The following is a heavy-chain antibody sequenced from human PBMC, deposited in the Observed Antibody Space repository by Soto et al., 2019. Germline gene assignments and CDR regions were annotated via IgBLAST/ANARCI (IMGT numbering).Heavy chain of an antibody. CDR3: AREHSGSYLDYFDY. D-gene: IGHD1-26*01. Sequence: EVQLVESGGALVQPGGSLRLSCAASGFTFSSYWMHWVRQAPGKGLVWVSVIYSGGSTYYADSVKGRFTISRDNSKNTLYLQMNSLRAEDTAVYYCAREHSGSYLDYFDYWGQGTLVTVSS. CDR1: GFTFSSYW. V-gene: IGHV3-66*01. CDR2: IYSGGST. J-gene: IGHJ4*02.